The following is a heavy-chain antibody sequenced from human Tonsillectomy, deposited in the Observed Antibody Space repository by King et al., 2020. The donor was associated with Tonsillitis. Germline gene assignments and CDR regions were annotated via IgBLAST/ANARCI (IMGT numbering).Heavy chain of an antibody. V-gene: IGHV4-34*01. CDR1: GGSFSGYY. CDR3: ARGSQGGTAHLYGMDV. J-gene: IGHJ6*02. D-gene: IGHD1-14*01. Sequence: VQLQQWGAGLLKPSETLSLTCAVYGGSFSGYYWSWIRQPPGKGLEWIGEINHTGNSIYNPSLKSRVTISVDTSKKQFSLKLSSVTAADTAVYYCARGSQGGTAHLYGMDVWGQGTTVIVSS. CDR2: INHTGNS.